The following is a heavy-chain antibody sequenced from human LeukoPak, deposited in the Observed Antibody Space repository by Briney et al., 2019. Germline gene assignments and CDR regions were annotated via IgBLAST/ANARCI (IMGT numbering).Heavy chain of an antibody. CDR3: AGDFGISEVY. V-gene: IGHV3-74*01. CDR2: MNSDGSST. D-gene: IGHD1-20*01. Sequence: PGGSLELSCAASGFTFSRYWMHWVRQAPGKGPVWVSRMNSDGSSTSYADSVKGRFTISRDNAKNTLYLQMNSLRAEDTAVYYCAGDFGISEVYWGQGTLVTVSS. CDR1: GFTFSRYW. J-gene: IGHJ4*02.